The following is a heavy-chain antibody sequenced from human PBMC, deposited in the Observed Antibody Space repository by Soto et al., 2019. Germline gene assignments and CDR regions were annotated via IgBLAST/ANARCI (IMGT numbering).Heavy chain of an antibody. CDR2: ISGTGDAT. CDR1: GFTFNNYA. Sequence: EVQLLESGGGLVQPGESLRLSCAVSGFTFNNYAMSWVRQAPGKGLEWVSIISGTGDATYYADSVKGRFTISRDNSKNTLYLQMNSLRAEDTAIYYCAKWGSSKHLDIWGQGTLVTVSS. V-gene: IGHV3-23*01. CDR3: AKWGSSKHLDI. J-gene: IGHJ4*02. D-gene: IGHD3-16*01.